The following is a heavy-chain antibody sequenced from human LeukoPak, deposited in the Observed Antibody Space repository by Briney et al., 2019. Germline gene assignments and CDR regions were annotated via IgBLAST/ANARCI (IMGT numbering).Heavy chain of an antibody. CDR1: GGSISSSSYY. D-gene: IGHD6-25*01. Sequence: SETLSLTCTVSGGSISSSSYYWGWIRQPPGKGLEWIGSIYYSGSTYYNPSLKSRVTISVDTSENQFSLKLSSVTAADTAVYYCARGGRGKKARSSENWFGPWGQGTLVTVSS. J-gene: IGHJ5*02. V-gene: IGHV4-39*07. CDR2: IYYSGST. CDR3: ARGGRGKKARSSENWFGP.